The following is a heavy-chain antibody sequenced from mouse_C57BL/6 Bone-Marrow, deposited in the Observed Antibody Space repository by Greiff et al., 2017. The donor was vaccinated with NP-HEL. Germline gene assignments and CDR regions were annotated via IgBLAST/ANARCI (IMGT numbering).Heavy chain of an antibody. V-gene: IGHV5-6*01. Sequence: EVQGVESGGDLVKPGGSLKLSCAASGFTFSSYGMSWVRQTPDKRLEWVATISSGGSYTYYPDSVKGRFTISRDNATNTLYLQMSSLKTEETAIYYCARVTKGYAMDYWGQGTSVTVSS. J-gene: IGHJ4*01. CDR1: GFTFSSYG. D-gene: IGHD2-1*01. CDR3: ARVTKGYAMDY. CDR2: ISSGGSYT.